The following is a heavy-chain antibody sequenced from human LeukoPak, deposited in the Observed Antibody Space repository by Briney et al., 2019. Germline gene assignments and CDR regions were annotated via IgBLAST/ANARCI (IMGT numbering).Heavy chain of an antibody. CDR2: IRYDGSNK. CDR1: GFTFDDYG. J-gene: IGHJ6*03. CDR3: AKTGTTSFQFYYYYYYMDV. D-gene: IGHD1-1*01. Sequence: GGSLRLSCAASGFTFDDYGMSWVRQAPGKGLEWVAFIRYDGSNKYYADSVKGRFTISRDNSKNTLYLQMNSLRAEDTAVYYCAKTGTTSFQFYYYYYYMDVWGKGTTVTVSS. V-gene: IGHV3-30*02.